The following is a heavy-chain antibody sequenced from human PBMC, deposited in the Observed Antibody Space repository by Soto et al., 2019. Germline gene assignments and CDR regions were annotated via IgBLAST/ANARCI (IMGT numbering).Heavy chain of an antibody. J-gene: IGHJ5*02. CDR3: VRDGTRTLRDWFDP. V-gene: IGHV4-4*07. CDR2: IYANGTT. Sequence: SETLSLTCTVSGVSISSFYWRWSRTSAGEGLEWIGRIYANGTTNYNPSLKSRVMMSVDTSKKQFSLKLRSVTAADTAVYYCVRDGTRTLRDWFDPWGQGISVTVSS. CDR1: GVSISSFY. D-gene: IGHD1-1*01.